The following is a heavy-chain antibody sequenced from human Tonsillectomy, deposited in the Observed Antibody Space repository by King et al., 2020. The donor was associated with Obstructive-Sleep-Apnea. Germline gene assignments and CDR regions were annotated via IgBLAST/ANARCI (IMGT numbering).Heavy chain of an antibody. CDR3: TRHSHLGYNYGYVEY. J-gene: IGHJ4*02. D-gene: IGHD5-18*01. CDR1: GYDFTTYW. CDR2: IYPRDSDT. Sequence: QLVQSAAELKKPGESLKISCKGSGYDFTTYWIGWVRRIPGKGLEWLGTIYPRDSDTIYSPSLQGHVTISAAKSFNPTLLHWRRLKASDTAMYYCTRHSHLGYNYGYVEYWGQGTLVTVSS. V-gene: IGHV5-51*01.